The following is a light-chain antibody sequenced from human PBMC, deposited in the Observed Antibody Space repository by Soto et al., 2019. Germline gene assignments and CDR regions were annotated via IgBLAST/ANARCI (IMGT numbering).Light chain of an antibody. V-gene: IGKV3-11*01. CDR3: QQRSNWPPLT. J-gene: IGKJ4*01. CDR1: QSVSSY. CDR2: DAS. Sequence: EIVLTQSQATLSLSPGERATLSCRASQSVSSYLAWYQQKPGQAPRLLIYDASNRATGIPARFGGSGSGTDFTLTISSLVPEDFAVYYCQQRSNWPPLTFGGGTKVEIK.